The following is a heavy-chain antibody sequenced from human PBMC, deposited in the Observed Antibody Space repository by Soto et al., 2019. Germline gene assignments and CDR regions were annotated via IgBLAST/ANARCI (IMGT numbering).Heavy chain of an antibody. CDR2: IYYSGST. CDR1: GGSISSGGYY. J-gene: IGHJ4*02. D-gene: IGHD3-22*01. Sequence: QVQLQESGPGLVKPSQTLSLTCTVSGGSISSGGYYWSWIRQHTGKGLEWIGYIYYSGSTYYNPSLKSRVTISVDTSKNQFSLKLSSVTAADTAVYYCAREGGDYYDSSGYYYFDYWGQGTLVTVSS. V-gene: IGHV4-31*03. CDR3: AREGGDYYDSSGYYYFDY.